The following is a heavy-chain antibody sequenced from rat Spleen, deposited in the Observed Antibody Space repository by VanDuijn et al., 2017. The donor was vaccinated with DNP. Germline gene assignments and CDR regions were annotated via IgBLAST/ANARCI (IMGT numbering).Heavy chain of an antibody. CDR1: GFTFNNYW. J-gene: IGHJ4*01. D-gene: IGHD4-3*01. CDR3: VRVNSGYLYYALDA. Sequence: EVQLLESGGGLVQPGRSLKLSCAASGFTFNNYWMTWIRQVPGKGLEWVASITSSGGSTYYPDSVKGRFTISRDNAKNTLYLQMNSLRSEDTATYYCVRVNSGYLYYALDAWGQGTSVTVSS. CDR2: ITSSGGST. V-gene: IGHV5-31*01.